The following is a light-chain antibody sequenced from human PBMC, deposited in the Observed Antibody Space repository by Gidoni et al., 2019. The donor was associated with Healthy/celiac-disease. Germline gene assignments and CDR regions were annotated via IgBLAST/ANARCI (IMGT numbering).Light chain of an antibody. CDR2: DVS. CDR1: SSDVGGYNS. CDR3: SSYTSSSTLYV. J-gene: IGLJ1*01. V-gene: IGLV2-14*03. Sequence: QSALPQPAPVSGSPGQSITISCTGTSSDVGGYNSVSWYQPPPGEAPKLMIYDVSNRPSGVSNRFSGSKSGNTASLTISGLQAEDEADYYCSSYTSSSTLYVFGTGTKVTVL.